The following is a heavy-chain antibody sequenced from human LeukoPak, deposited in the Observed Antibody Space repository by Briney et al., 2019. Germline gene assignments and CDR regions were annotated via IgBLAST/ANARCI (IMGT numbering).Heavy chain of an antibody. CDR2: IKQDGSQK. V-gene: IGHV3-7*01. D-gene: IGHD5-12*01. J-gene: IGHJ6*03. CDR1: GFTFSSYG. CDR3: ARDRSSSRYSGSNYYYYYMDV. Sequence: GGSLRLSCAASGFTFSSYGMSWVRQAPGKGLEWVANIKQDGSQKSYVDSVKGRFTISRDNANNLLYLQMNSLRAEDTAVYYCARDRSSSRYSGSNYYYYYMDVWGKGTTVTVSS.